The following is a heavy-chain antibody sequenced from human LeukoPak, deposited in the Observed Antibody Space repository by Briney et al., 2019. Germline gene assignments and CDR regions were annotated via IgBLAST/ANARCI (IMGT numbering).Heavy chain of an antibody. D-gene: IGHD3-3*01. V-gene: IGHV1-18*01. Sequence: ASVKVSCKASGYTFTSYGISWVRQAPGQGLKWMGWISAYNGNTNYAQKLQGRVTMTTDTSTSTAYMELRSLRSDDTAVYYCARVWEDTIFGVADLDYWGQGTLVTVSS. CDR2: ISAYNGNT. CDR1: GYTFTSYG. CDR3: ARVWEDTIFGVADLDY. J-gene: IGHJ4*02.